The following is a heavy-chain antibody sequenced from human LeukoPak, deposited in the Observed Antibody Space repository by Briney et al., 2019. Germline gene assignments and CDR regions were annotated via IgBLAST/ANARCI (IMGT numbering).Heavy chain of an antibody. D-gene: IGHD3-9*01. Sequence: SETLSLTCAVYGGSFSGYYWSWLRQPPGKGLEWIGEIYQRGSNNYNPSLKNRVTISIDKSKTQFSLNLSSVTAADTAVYYCARDQPLGSLLRYFDYWGQGTLVTVSS. CDR1: GGSFSGYY. J-gene: IGHJ4*02. CDR3: ARDQPLGSLLRYFDY. CDR2: IYQRGSN. V-gene: IGHV4-34*01.